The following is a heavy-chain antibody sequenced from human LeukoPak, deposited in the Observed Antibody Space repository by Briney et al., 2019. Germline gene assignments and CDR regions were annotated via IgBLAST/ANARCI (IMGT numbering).Heavy chain of an antibody. Sequence: ASETLSLTCTVSGGSISSGDYYWSWIRQPPGKGLEWIGYIYYSGSTYYNPSLKSRVTISVDTSKNQFSLKLSSVTAADTAVYYCARGVTVLDFDYWGQGTLVTVSS. J-gene: IGHJ4*02. D-gene: IGHD3-16*02. CDR3: ARGVTVLDFDY. CDR2: IYYSGST. CDR1: GGSISSGDYY. V-gene: IGHV4-30-4*01.